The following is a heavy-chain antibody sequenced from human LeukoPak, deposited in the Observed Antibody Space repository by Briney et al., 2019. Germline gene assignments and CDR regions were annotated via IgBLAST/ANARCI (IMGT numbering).Heavy chain of an antibody. CDR2: INHSGST. CDR3: ARGRGVRVLRFLEPREDY. V-gene: IGHV4-39*07. J-gene: IGHJ4*02. CDR1: GGSISSSSYY. D-gene: IGHD3-3*01. Sequence: PSETLSLTCTVSGGSISSSSYYWGWIRQPPGKGLEWIGEINHSGSTNYNPSLKSRVTISVDTSKNQFSLKLSSVTAADTAVYYCARGRGVRVLRFLEPREDYWGQGTLVTVSS.